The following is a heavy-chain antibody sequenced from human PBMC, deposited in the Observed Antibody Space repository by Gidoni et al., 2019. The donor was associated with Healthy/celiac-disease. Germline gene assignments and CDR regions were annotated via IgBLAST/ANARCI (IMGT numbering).Heavy chain of an antibody. CDR3: TRVAAAAGYYYMDV. Sequence: EVQLVESGGGLVQPGRSLRLTCKASGFTFGDYAMSWVRQAPGKGLAWVGFIRSKVYVRTTEYSASVKGRFTISRDDSKSIAYLQMNSLKTEYTAVYYCTRVAAAAGYYYMDVWGKGSTVTVSS. J-gene: IGHJ6*03. CDR1: GFTFGDYA. V-gene: IGHV3-49*04. CDR2: IRSKVYVRTT. D-gene: IGHD6-25*01.